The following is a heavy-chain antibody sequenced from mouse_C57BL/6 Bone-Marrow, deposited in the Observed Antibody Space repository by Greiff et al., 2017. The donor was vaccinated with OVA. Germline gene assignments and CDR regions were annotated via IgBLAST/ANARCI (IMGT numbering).Heavy chain of an antibody. CDR1: GFSLSTSGMG. J-gene: IGHJ1*03. CDR3: ARRGGYYGSSYDPYWYFDV. CDR2: IYWDDDK. D-gene: IGHD1-1*01. Sequence: QVTLKVSGPGILQSSQTLSLTCSFSGFSLSTSGMGVSWIRQPSGQGLEWLAHIYWDDDKRYNPSLKSRLTISKDTSRNQVFLKITSVDTADTATYYCARRGGYYGSSYDPYWYFDVWGTGTTVTVSS. V-gene: IGHV8-12*01.